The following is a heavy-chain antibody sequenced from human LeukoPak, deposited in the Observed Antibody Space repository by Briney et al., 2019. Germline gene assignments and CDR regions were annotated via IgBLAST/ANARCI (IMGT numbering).Heavy chain of an antibody. Sequence: GGSLRLSCAASGLTFSPYAMSWVRQAPGKGLERVSAISGSGGSTYYADSVKGRFTISRDNSKNTVYLQMNSLRAEDTAVYFCAKEYGYDYNYFYSMDVWGKGTTVTISS. CDR3: AKEYGYDYNYFYSMDV. V-gene: IGHV3-23*01. CDR2: ISGSGGST. CDR1: GLTFSPYA. D-gene: IGHD1-1*01. J-gene: IGHJ6*03.